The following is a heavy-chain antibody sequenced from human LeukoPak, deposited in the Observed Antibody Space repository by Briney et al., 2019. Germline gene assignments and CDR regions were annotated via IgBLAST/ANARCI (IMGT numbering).Heavy chain of an antibody. J-gene: IGHJ4*02. V-gene: IGHV1-18*01. CDR1: GYTSSTYG. CDR2: ISAYNGNT. Sequence: ASVTVSCKASGYTSSTYGVSWVRQAPGQGLEWMGWISAYNGNTNYAQKFQDRVTLTSDTSTSTAYMDLSSLRFEDTAVYYCASDGAYQPPRYWGQGTLVTVSS. D-gene: IGHD2-2*01. CDR3: ASDGAYQPPRY.